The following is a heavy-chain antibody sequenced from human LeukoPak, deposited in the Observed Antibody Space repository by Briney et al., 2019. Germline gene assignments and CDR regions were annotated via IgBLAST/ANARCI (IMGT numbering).Heavy chain of an antibody. V-gene: IGHV1-2*02. CDR3: ARGATGTTRPYYGMDV. CDR1: GYTFTGYY. D-gene: IGHD1-1*01. CDR2: INPNSGGT. J-gene: IGHJ6*02. Sequence: ASVKVSCKASGYTFTGYYMHWVRQAPGQGLEWMGWINPNSGGTNYAQKFQGRVTTTRDTSISTAYMELSRLRSDDTAVYYCARGATGTTRPYYGMDVWGQGTTVTVSS.